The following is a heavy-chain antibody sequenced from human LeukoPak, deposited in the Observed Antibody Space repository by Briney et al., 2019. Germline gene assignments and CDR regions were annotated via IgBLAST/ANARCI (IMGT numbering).Heavy chain of an antibody. V-gene: IGHV1-24*01. CDR1: GYTLTELS. CDR2: XXXEDGET. D-gene: IGHD3-10*01. J-gene: IGHJ4*02. CDR3: ATEGLITMVRGAAFDY. Sequence: ASVKVSCKVSGYTLTELSMHWVRQAPGKGLEXXXXXXXEDGETIYAQKFQGRVTMTEDTSTDTAYMELSSLRSEDTAVYYCATEGLITMVRGAAFDYWGQGTLVTVSS.